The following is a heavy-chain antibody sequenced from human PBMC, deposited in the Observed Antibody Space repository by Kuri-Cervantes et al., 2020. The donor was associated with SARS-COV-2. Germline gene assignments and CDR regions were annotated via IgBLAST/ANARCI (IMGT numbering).Heavy chain of an antibody. Sequence: GESLKISCAASGFTFSDYYMSWVRQAPGKGLEWVSAIIYSGDSTYYADSVKGRFTISRDNSKNTLYLQMNSLKAEDTAVYSCAKDPGGVGAPDYFDYWGQGTLVTVSS. CDR1: GFTFSDYY. J-gene: IGHJ4*02. CDR3: AKDPGGVGAPDYFDY. V-gene: IGHV3-23*01. CDR2: IIYSGDST. D-gene: IGHD3-16*01.